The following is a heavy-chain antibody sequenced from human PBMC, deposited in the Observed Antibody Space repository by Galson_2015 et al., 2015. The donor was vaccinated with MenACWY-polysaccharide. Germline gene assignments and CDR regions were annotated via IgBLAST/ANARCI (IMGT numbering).Heavy chain of an antibody. Sequence: SLRLSCAASGFTFSSYAMSWVRQAPGKGLEWVSAISGSGGSTYYADSVKGRFTISRDNSKNTLYLQMNSLRAEDTAVYYCAKGSWGCSGGSCYQNYYYYGMDVWGQGTTVTVSS. V-gene: IGHV3-23*01. CDR3: AKGSWGCSGGSCYQNYYYYGMDV. CDR2: ISGSGGST. J-gene: IGHJ6*02. D-gene: IGHD2-15*01. CDR1: GFTFSSYA.